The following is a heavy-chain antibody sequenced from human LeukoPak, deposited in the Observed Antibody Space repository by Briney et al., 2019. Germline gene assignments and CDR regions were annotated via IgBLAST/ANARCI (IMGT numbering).Heavy chain of an antibody. CDR1: GFTFSSYA. V-gene: IGHV3-23*01. CDR3: AKGGEKYSSGWYPHYYYYMDV. CDR2: ISGSGGST. Sequence: GGSLRLSCAASGFTFSSYAMSWVRQAPGRGLEWVSAISGSGGSTHYADSVKGRFTISRDNSKNTLYLQMNSLRAEDTAVYYCAKGGEKYSSGWYPHYYYYMDVWGKGTTVTVSS. J-gene: IGHJ6*03. D-gene: IGHD6-19*01.